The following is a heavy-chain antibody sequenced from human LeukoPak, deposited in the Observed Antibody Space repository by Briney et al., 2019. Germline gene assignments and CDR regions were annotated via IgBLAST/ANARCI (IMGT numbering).Heavy chain of an antibody. V-gene: IGHV1-24*01. CDR2: FDPEDGET. D-gene: IGHD6-19*01. J-gene: IGHJ4*02. Sequence: GASVKVSCKVSGYTLTELSMHWVRQAPGKGLEWMGGFDPEDGETIYAQKFQGRVTMTEDTSTDTAYMELSSLRSEDTAVYYCATGYLEQWLVTTLYYFDYWGQGTLVTVSS. CDR1: GYTLTELS. CDR3: ATGYLEQWLVTTLYYFDY.